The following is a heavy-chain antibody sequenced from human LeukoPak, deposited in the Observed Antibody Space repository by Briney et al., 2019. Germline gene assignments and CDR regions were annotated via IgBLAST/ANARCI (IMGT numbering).Heavy chain of an antibody. J-gene: IGHJ4*02. CDR2: INHSGST. D-gene: IGHD3-22*01. Sequence: SETLSLTCAVYGGSFSGYYWSWIRQPPGKGLEWIGEINHSGSTNYNPSLKSRVTISVDTSKNQFSLKLSSVTAADTAVYYCARESNYYDSSGSTPIFDYWGQGTLVTVSS. CDR1: GGSFSGYY. CDR3: ARESNYYDSSGSTPIFDY. V-gene: IGHV4-34*01.